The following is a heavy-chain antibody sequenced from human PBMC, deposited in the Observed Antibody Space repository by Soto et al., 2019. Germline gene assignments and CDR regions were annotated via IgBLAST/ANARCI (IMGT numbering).Heavy chain of an antibody. Sequence: GGSLRLSCAASEITFSTHNMNWVHQAPGKGLEWVSYISGDSSHIYYADAVKGRFTISRDNAKNSLDLQMTSLRVEDAATYYCARDSGYCGGGDCYSGAFDIWGQGTMVTVSS. D-gene: IGHD2-15*01. J-gene: IGHJ3*02. V-gene: IGHV3-21*01. CDR2: ISGDSSHI. CDR1: EITFSTHN. CDR3: ARDSGYCGGGDCYSGAFDI.